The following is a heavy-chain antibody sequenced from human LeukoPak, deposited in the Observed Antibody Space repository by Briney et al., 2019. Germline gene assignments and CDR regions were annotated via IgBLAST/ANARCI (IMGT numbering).Heavy chain of an antibody. V-gene: IGHV4-61*02. D-gene: IGHD3-16*02. J-gene: IGHJ4*02. CDR1: GGSISSSSYY. Sequence: SETLSLTCTVSGGSISSSSYYWGWIRQPAGKGLEWIGRIYTSGSTNYNPSLKSRVTMSVDTSKNQFSLKLSSVTAADTAVYYCAREITFGGVIVNDYWGQGTLVTVSS. CDR3: AREITFGGVIVNDY. CDR2: IYTSGST.